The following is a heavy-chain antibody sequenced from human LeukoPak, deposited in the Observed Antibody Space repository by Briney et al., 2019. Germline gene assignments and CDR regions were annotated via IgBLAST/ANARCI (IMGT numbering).Heavy chain of an antibody. J-gene: IGHJ4*02. CDR1: GFTFSNYW. V-gene: IGHV3-7*01. CDR3: ARVLESAASDY. D-gene: IGHD1-1*01. Sequence: GGSLRLSCAASGFTFSNYWMSWVRQAPGKGLERVATIKQDGSEKYYADSVKGRFTSSRDNAKNSLSLQMNSLRAEDTAVYYCARVLESAASDYWGRGTLVTVSS. CDR2: IKQDGSEK.